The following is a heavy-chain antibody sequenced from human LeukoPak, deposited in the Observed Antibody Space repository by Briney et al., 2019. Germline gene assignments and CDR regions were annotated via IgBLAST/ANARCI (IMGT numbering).Heavy chain of an antibody. CDR3: AKDGESFYGMDV. CDR1: GFTFDDYA. CDR2: ISWNSGSI. J-gene: IGHJ6*02. D-gene: IGHD3-10*01. Sequence: GRSLRPSCAASGFTFDDYAMHWVRQAPGKGLEWVSGISWNSGSIGYADSVKGRFTISRDNAKNSLYLQMNSLRAEDTALYYCAKDGESFYGMDVWGQGTTVTVSS. V-gene: IGHV3-9*01.